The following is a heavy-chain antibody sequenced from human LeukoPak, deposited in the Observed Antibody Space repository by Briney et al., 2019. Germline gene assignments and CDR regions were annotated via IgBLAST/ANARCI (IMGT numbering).Heavy chain of an antibody. CDR2: ISSSGSTI. J-gene: IGHJ5*02. CDR3: ARDDCSRTSCRNWFDP. CDR1: GFTFSDYY. Sequence: NPGGSLRLSCAASGFTFSDYYMSWIRQAPGKGLEWVSYISSSGSTIYYADSVKGRFTISRDNAKNSLYLQMNSLRAEDTAVYYCARDDCSRTSCRNWFDPWGQGTLVTVSS. D-gene: IGHD2-2*01. V-gene: IGHV3-11*01.